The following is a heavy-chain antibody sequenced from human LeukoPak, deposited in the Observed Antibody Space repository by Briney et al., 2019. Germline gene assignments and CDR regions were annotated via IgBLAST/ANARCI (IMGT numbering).Heavy chain of an antibody. CDR1: GGSISSSSYY. D-gene: IGHD3-22*01. Sequence: SETLSLTCTVSGGSISSSSYYWGWIRQPPGKGLEWIGSIYYSGSTYNNPSLKSRVTISVDTSKNQFSLKLSSVTAADTAVYYCARRYSSGYHPWFDPWGQGTLVTVSS. CDR3: ARRYSSGYHPWFDP. CDR2: IYYSGST. V-gene: IGHV4-39*01. J-gene: IGHJ5*02.